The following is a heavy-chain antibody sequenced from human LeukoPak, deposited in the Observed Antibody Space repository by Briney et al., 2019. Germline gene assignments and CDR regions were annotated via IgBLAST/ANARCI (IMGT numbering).Heavy chain of an antibody. CDR2: IGPTGTDR. CDR1: GFTFSSCG. Sequence: PGGSLRLSCAASGFTFSSCGFNWVRQAPGKELEWVSSIGPTGTDRYYADSVRGRFTISRDNAKNSMYLQMDSLRDEDTAVYYCATETIGRHYDYWGQGTLLTVSS. CDR3: ATETIGRHYDY. D-gene: IGHD1-14*01. V-gene: IGHV3-21*01. J-gene: IGHJ4*02.